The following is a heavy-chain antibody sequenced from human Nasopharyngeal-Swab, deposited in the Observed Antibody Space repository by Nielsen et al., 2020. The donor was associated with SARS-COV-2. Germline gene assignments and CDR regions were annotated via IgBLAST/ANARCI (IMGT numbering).Heavy chain of an antibody. Sequence: RQAPGKGLEWIGYIYYSGSTNYNPSLKSRVTISVDTYKNQFSLKLSSVTAADTAVYYCARGGRGIFGVVTNFDYWGQGTLVTVSS. V-gene: IGHV4-59*01. J-gene: IGHJ4*02. CDR2: IYYSGST. D-gene: IGHD3-3*01. CDR3: ARGGRGIFGVVTNFDY.